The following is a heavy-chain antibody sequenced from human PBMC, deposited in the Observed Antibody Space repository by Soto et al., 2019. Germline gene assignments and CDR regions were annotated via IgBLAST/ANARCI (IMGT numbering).Heavy chain of an antibody. V-gene: IGHV1-18*01. J-gene: IGHJ4*02. CDR2: ISAYNGNT. Sequence: GASVKVSCKASGYTFTSYGISWVRQAPGQGLEWMGWISAYNGNTNYAQKLQGRVTMTTDTSTSTAYMGLRSLRSDDTAVYYCASSLSKYDSSGYYSDYWGQGTLVTVSS. CDR1: GYTFTSYG. D-gene: IGHD3-22*01. CDR3: ASSLSKYDSSGYYSDY.